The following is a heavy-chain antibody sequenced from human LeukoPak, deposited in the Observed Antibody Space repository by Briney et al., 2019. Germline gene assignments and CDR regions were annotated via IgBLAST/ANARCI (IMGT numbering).Heavy chain of an antibody. CDR2: IRSKAYGGTP. V-gene: IGHV3-49*04. D-gene: IGHD3-10*01. J-gene: IGHJ4*02. CDR1: GFTFGDYA. Sequence: GGSLRLSCTTSGFTFGDYAMNWVRQAPGKGLEWVGFIRSKAYGGTPEYAASVKGRFTISRDDSKTVAYLQMNSLKTDDTAVYYCTRCGVRGTTWYFDYWGQGTLATVSS. CDR3: TRCGVRGTTWYFDY.